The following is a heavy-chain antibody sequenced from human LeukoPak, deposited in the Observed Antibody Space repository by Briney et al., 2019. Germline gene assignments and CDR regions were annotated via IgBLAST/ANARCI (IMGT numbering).Heavy chain of an antibody. J-gene: IGHJ4*02. V-gene: IGHV1-2*02. Sequence: GSSVKVSCKASGYTFTGYYMHWVRQAPGPGLEWMGWINLNSGGTNYAQKFQGRVTMTRDTSISTAYMELSRLRSDDTAVYYCARVGGSGYYYRPPEKKHFDYWGQGTLVTVSS. CDR2: INLNSGGT. D-gene: IGHD3-22*01. CDR3: ARVGGSGYYYRPPEKKHFDY. CDR1: GYTFTGYY.